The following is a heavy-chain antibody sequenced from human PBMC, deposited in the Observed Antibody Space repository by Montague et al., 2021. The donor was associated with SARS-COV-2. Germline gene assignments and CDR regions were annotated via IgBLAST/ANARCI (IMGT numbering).Heavy chain of an antibody. Sequence: SETLSLTCSVSGDSISSGTHYWSWIRQPAGKGLEWIGRSYSSGSTNYNPSLKSRVTVSVDPSKSRFSLKLSSVTAADTAVYYCAREDRWNWFDPWGQGTLVIVSS. J-gene: IGHJ5*02. D-gene: IGHD5-24*01. CDR2: SYSSGST. CDR1: GDSISSGTHY. V-gene: IGHV4-61*10. CDR3: AREDRWNWFDP.